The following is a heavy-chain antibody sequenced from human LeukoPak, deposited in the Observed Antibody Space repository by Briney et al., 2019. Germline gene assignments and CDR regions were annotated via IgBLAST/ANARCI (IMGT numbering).Heavy chain of an antibody. D-gene: IGHD6-19*01. J-gene: IGHJ6*03. CDR3: ARDLPGSSGDYYYYMDV. CDR2: ISYDGSNK. CDR1: GFTFSSYA. Sequence: PGGSLRLSCAASGFTFSSYAMHWVRQAPGKGLEWVAVISYDGSNKYYADSVKGRFTISRDNSKNTLYLQMNSLRAEDTAVYYCARDLPGSSGDYYYYMDVWGKGTTVTVSS. V-gene: IGHV3-30*04.